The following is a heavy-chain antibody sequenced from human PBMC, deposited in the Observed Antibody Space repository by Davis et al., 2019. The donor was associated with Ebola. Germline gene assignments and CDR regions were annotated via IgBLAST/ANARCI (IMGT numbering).Heavy chain of an antibody. V-gene: IGHV1-18*04. CDR3: ASDSILSSSGFLDY. CDR1: GYTFTSYG. J-gene: IGHJ4*02. CDR2: ISAYNGNT. Sequence: SVTVPRMASGYTFTSYGTSRLRHAPGQGLEWMGWISAYNGNTNYAQKLQGRVTMTTDTSTSTAYMELRSLRSDDTAVYYCASDSILSSSGFLDYWGQGTLVTVSS. D-gene: IGHD6-13*01.